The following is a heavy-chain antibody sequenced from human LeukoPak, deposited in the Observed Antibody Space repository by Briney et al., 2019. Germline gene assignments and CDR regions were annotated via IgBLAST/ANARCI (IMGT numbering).Heavy chain of an antibody. CDR2: IYSGGKK. J-gene: IGHJ3*02. V-gene: IGHV3-53*01. CDR1: GFPDSRNH. Sequence: GGPLRLFCTASGFPDSRNHMTWVRQAPGEGLEWVSVIYSGGKKYYADSVKGRFTISRDNSKNTLYLQMNTLRAEDTAVYYCAKDISMVVAGRDAFDIWGQGTMVTVSS. D-gene: IGHD2-15*01. CDR3: AKDISMVVAGRDAFDI.